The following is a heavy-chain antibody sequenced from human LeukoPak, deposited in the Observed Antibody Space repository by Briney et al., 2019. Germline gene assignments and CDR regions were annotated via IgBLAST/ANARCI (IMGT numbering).Heavy chain of an antibody. CDR2: VYPGDSDA. J-gene: IGHJ4*02. V-gene: IGHV5-51*01. Sequence: GESLQISCKGSGYTFTNYWIGWVRQMPGKGLEWMGIVYPGDSDARYSPSFQGQVTFSADKSISTAYLQWSSLKASDTAIYYCARKHDYGDFPFDYWGQGTLVTVSS. CDR1: GYTFTNYW. CDR3: ARKHDYGDFPFDY. D-gene: IGHD4-17*01.